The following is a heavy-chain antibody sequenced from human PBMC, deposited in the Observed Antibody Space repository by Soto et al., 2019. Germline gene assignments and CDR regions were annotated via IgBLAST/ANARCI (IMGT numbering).Heavy chain of an antibody. J-gene: IGHJ4*02. CDR2: IKSKTDGGTT. Sequence: GGSLRLSCAASGFTFSNAWMSWVRQAPGKGLEWVGRIKSKTDGGTTDYAAPVKGRFTISRDDSKNTLYLQMNSLKTEDTAVYYCTTGEPYGSGSYYKVHYYWGQGTLVTVSS. V-gene: IGHV3-15*01. CDR1: GFTFSNAW. CDR3: TTGEPYGSGSYYKVHYY. D-gene: IGHD3-10*01.